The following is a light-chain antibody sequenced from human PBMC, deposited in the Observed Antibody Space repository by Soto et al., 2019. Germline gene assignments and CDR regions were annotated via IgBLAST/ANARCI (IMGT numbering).Light chain of an antibody. Sequence: DIQMTQSPSTLSASVGDRVTITCRASQRISYWLAWYQQRPGKAPKLLIYKASILESGVPSRFSGSGSGTEFTLTISSLQHDEFATYFCQQYNSYTITFGQGTRLEIK. CDR1: QRISYW. V-gene: IGKV1-5*03. J-gene: IGKJ5*01. CDR3: QQYNSYTIT. CDR2: KAS.